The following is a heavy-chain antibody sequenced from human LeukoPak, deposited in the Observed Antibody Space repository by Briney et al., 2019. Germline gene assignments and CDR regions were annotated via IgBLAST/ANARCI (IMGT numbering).Heavy chain of an antibody. Sequence: GASVKASCKASGYTFTSYYMHWVRQAPGQGLEWMGIINPSGGSTSYAQKFQGRVTMTRDTSTSTVYMELSSLRSEDTAVYYCARDRLGSSFRKDAFDIWGQGTMVTVSS. J-gene: IGHJ3*02. CDR1: GYTFTSYY. CDR3: ARDRLGSSFRKDAFDI. V-gene: IGHV1-46*01. D-gene: IGHD6-19*01. CDR2: INPSGGST.